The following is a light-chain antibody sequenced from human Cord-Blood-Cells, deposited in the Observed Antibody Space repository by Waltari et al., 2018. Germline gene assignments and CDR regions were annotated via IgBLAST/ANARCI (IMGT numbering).Light chain of an antibody. CDR3: QQRSNWPPVT. J-gene: IGKJ3*01. V-gene: IGKV3-11*01. CDR2: DAS. Sequence: EIVLTHSPATLSLSPGASATLSCRASQSVSSYLAWYQQKPGQAPRLLIYDASNRATGIPARFSGSGSGTDFTLTISSLEPEDFAVYYCQQRSNWPPVTFGPGTKVDIK. CDR1: QSVSSY.